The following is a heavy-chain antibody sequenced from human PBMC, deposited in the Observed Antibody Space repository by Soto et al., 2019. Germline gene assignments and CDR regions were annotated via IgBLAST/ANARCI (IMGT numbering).Heavy chain of an antibody. D-gene: IGHD3-22*01. CDR2: IYPGDSDT. CDR3: ARVHYDSSGYYSRTFDY. CDR1: RYSFTSYW. V-gene: IGHV5-51*01. J-gene: IGHJ4*02. Sequence: GAYLNLSCTSSRYSFTSYWIGWVRPMPGKGLEWMGIIYPGDSDTRYSPSFQGQVTISADKSISTAYLQWSSLKASDTAMYYCARVHYDSSGYYSRTFDYWGQGTLVTVSS.